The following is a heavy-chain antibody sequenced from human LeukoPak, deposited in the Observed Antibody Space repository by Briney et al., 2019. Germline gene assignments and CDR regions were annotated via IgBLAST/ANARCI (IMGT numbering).Heavy chain of an antibody. Sequence: PSETLSLTCTVSGDSLSRYSWSWIRQPAGKGLEWIGRIYTAGNTHYNSSLKTRVTMSVDRSKNQLSLMLTSLTAADTAVYYCTGDNYFGELGYYYMDIWGSRTTVTVSS. D-gene: IGHD3-10*01. J-gene: IGHJ6*03. CDR3: TGDNYFGELGYYYMDI. V-gene: IGHV4-4*07. CDR1: GDSLSRYS. CDR2: IYTAGNT.